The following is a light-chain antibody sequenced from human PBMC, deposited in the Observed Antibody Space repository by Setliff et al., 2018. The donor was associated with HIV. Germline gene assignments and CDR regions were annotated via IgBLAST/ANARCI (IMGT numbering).Light chain of an antibody. J-gene: IGLJ2*01. CDR3: NSYTSRSTFI. Sequence: QSALTQPASLSGSPGQSITISCTGTTSDIGGYNFVSWYQQHPGKAPKLLIYAVTKRPSGVSACFSASKSGNTASLTISGLQDEDEADYYCNSYTSRSTFIFGGGTKVTVL. CDR2: AVT. CDR1: TSDIGGYNF. V-gene: IGLV2-14*03.